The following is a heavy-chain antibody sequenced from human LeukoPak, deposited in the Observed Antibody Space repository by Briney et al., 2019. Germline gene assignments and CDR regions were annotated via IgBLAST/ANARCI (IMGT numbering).Heavy chain of an antibody. J-gene: IGHJ4*02. V-gene: IGHV1-69*04. Sequence: SVMISCKASGGTFSSYSISWVRQSPGQGLEWMGRIIPILGIANYAQKFQGRVTITADKSTSTAYMELSSLRSEDTAVYYCARGRSNYGGSPLGYWGQGTLVSVSS. CDR1: GGTFSSYS. CDR2: IIPILGIA. CDR3: ARGRSNYGGSPLGY. D-gene: IGHD4-23*01.